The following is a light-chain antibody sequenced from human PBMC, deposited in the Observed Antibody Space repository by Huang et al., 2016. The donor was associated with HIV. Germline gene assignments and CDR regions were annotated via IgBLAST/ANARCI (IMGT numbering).Light chain of an antibody. CDR2: GST. Sequence: IVMTQTPATLPVSPGGRATLSYRASQSGSGNMAWYQQKPGQAPRLIIYGSTTRATGVPARFSGSGSGTDFTLTISNLQSEDFAIYYCQQYNNWHLTFGGGTKV. J-gene: IGKJ4*01. V-gene: IGKV3-15*01. CDR1: QSGSGN. CDR3: QQYNNWHLT.